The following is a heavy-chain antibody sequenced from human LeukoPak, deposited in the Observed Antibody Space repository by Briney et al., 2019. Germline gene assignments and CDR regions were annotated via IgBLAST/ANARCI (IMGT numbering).Heavy chain of an antibody. V-gene: IGHV4-4*07. CDR2: IYTSGST. J-gene: IGHJ4*02. CDR1: GGSISSHY. Sequence: PSETLSLTCTVSGGSISSHYWSWIRQPAGKGLEWIGRIYTSGSTNYNPSLKSRVTMSVDTSKNQFSLKLSSVTAADTAVYYCARDWAGGRWGENYFDYWGQGTLVTVSS. CDR3: ARDWAGGRWGENYFDY. D-gene: IGHD1-26*01.